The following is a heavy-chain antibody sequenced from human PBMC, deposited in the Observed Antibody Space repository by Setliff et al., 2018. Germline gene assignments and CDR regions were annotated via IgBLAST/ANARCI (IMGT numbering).Heavy chain of an antibody. J-gene: IGHJ4*02. V-gene: IGHV3-66*01. CDR2: TYRDGST. CDR1: RFTVNTNY. D-gene: IGHD2-8*01. CDR3: GTNSDSMHYIDF. Sequence: GGSLRLSCAASRFTVNTNYMTWVRQAPGKGLEWVSITYRDGSTYYAESVKGRFTLSRDSTKNTLSLQMNSLRVEDTAFYYCGTNSDSMHYIDFRGQGTLVTVSS.